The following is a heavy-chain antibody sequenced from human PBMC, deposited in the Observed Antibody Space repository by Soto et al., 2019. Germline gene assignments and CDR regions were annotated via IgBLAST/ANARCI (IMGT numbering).Heavy chain of an antibody. CDR2: IYPGDSDT. J-gene: IGHJ3*02. Sequence: EVQLVQSGAEVKKPGESLKISCKGSGYSFTSYWIGWVRQMPGKGLEWMGIIYPGDSDTRYSPSFQGQVTISADKSISTAYLQVSGLEASDTAMYYCARPVFLVLGAFDIWGQGTMVTVSS. D-gene: IGHD6-6*01. CDR1: GYSFTSYW. V-gene: IGHV5-51*01. CDR3: ARPVFLVLGAFDI.